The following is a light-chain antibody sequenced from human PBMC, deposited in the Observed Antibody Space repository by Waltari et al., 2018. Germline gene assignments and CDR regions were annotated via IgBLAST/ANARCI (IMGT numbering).Light chain of an antibody. J-gene: IGLJ2*01. V-gene: IGLV3-10*01. CDR3: YSTHSSGTV. CDR2: EDT. Sequence: SYELTQPPSVSVSPGQTARITCSGDAFPKKYAYWYQQKSGQAPVLVIYEDTKRPSGIPERVSGSSSGTVATLTISGAQVADEADYYCYSTHSSGTVFGGGTKLTVL. CDR1: AFPKKY.